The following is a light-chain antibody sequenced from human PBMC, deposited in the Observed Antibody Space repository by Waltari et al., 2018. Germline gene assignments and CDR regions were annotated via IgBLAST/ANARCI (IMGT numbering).Light chain of an antibody. J-gene: IGLJ2*01. CDR2: YNS. CDR3: QVWDSDSDPVI. CDR1: NIGRKS. V-gene: IGLV3-21*03. Sequence: SYVLTQPPAVSVAPGKTASITCGGNNIGRKSVHSYQQRPGQAPLLVVYYNSDRPSGIPERFSGSNSGNTATLTINRVEAGDEADYYCQVWDSDSDPVIFGGGTKLTVL.